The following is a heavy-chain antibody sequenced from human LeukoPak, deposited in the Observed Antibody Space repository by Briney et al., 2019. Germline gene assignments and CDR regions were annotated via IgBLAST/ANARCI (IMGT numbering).Heavy chain of an antibody. CDR3: ARDAVAGTGWDYFDY. J-gene: IGHJ4*02. V-gene: IGHV1-3*03. CDR1: GYTFTSYA. D-gene: IGHD6-19*01. Sequence: ASVKVSRKASGYTFTSYAIHWVRQAPGQRLEWMGWINAGNGNTKYSQEFQGRVTITRDTSASTAYMELGSLRSEDMAVYHCARDAVAGTGWDYFDYWGQGTLVTVSS. CDR2: INAGNGNT.